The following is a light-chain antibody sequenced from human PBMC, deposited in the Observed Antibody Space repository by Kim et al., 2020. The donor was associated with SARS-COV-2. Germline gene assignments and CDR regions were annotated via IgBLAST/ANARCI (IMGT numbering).Light chain of an antibody. V-gene: IGLV3-9*01. Sequence: SYELTQPLSVSVALGQTASITCAGNNIGGKSVHWYQQMPGQAPVLVIYRDTTRPSGIPERFSGSNSGNTATLTISRAQAEDEADYYCQVWDSTTVFGTGT. CDR2: RDT. CDR3: QVWDSTTV. CDR1: NIGGKS. J-gene: IGLJ1*01.